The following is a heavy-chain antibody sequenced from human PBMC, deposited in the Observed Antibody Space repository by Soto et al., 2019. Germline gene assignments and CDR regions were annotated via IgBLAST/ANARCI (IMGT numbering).Heavy chain of an antibody. CDR3: ASGGRSYCSGGSCYDLFDY. CDR2: IYYSGST. CDR1: GGSISSYY. V-gene: IGHV4-59*01. Sequence: SETLSLTCTVSGGSISSYYWSWIRQPPGKGLEWIGYIYYSGSTNYNPSLKSRVTISVDTSKNQFSLKLSSVTAADTAVYYCASGGRSYCSGGSCYDLFDYWGQGTLITVS. D-gene: IGHD2-15*01. J-gene: IGHJ4*02.